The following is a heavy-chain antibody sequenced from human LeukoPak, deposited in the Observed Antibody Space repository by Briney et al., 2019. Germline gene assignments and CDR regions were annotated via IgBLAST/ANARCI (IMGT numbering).Heavy chain of an antibody. J-gene: IGHJ4*02. Sequence: GGSLRLSCAASGFTFSDYWMSWVRQAPGKGLEWVSSNSSSSSYIYYADSVKGRFTISRDNAKNSLYLQMNSLRAEDTALYYCARDVQVATIYPLDYWGQGTLVTVSS. CDR2: NSSSSSYI. D-gene: IGHD5-12*01. CDR3: ARDVQVATIYPLDY. CDR1: GFTFSDYW. V-gene: IGHV3-21*01.